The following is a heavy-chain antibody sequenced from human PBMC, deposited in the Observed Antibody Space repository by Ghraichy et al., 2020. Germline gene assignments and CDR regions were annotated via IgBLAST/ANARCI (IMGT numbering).Heavy chain of an antibody. Sequence: GGSLRLSCAASGFTFSTYAMYWVRQAPGKGLEYVSAITGNGGSTYFANSVKGRFTISRDNSKNTLYLQMGSLRVEDMAVYYCAISGYCSSDSCYKTFAHWGQGTLVTVSS. CDR3: AISGYCSSDSCYKTFAH. CDR1: GFTFSTYA. J-gene: IGHJ4*02. CDR2: ITGNGGST. D-gene: IGHD2-15*01. V-gene: IGHV3-64*01.